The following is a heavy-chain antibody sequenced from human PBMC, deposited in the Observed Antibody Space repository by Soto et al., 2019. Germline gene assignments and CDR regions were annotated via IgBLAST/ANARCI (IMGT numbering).Heavy chain of an antibody. D-gene: IGHD4-4*01. CDR2: IDSDGSTT. CDR3: ARPGYSNYGPGVDV. J-gene: IGHJ6*02. CDR1: GFTFSVYW. V-gene: IGHV3-74*01. Sequence: EVQLVESGGGLVQPGGSLRLSCAASGFTFSVYWMHWVRQAPGKGLVWVSRIDSDGSTTSYADSVKGRFTISRDNAKSTLYLQMNSLRAEDTAVYSCARPGYSNYGPGVDVWGQGTTVTVSS.